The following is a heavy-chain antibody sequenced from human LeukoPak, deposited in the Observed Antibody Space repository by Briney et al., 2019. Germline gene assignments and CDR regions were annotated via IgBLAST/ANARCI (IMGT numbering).Heavy chain of an antibody. CDR1: GYTFTSYG. J-gene: IGHJ4*02. CDR2: ISAYNGNT. V-gene: IGHV1-18*04. D-gene: IGHD3-10*01. Sequence: VASVKVSCKASGYTFTSYGIGWVRQVPGQGLEWMGWISAYNGNTNYAQKLQGRVTMTTDTSTSTAYMELRSLRSDDTAVYYCARDNPYYYGSGSYDYWGQGTLVTVSS. CDR3: ARDNPYYYGSGSYDY.